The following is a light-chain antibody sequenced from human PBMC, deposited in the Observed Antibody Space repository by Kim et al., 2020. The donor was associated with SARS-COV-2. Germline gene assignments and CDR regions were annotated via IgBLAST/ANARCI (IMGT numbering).Light chain of an antibody. J-gene: IGKJ4*01. Sequence: GSRVPLHSQASQGSSNDLAWYQTKPSKPPQLLIYGASSLESGVPSRFSGSGSGSDFTLTISSLQPEDIVTYSCQQFNSYPDTFGGGTKLEI. CDR2: GAS. V-gene: IGKV1-13*02. CDR3: QQFNSYPDT. CDR1: QGSSND.